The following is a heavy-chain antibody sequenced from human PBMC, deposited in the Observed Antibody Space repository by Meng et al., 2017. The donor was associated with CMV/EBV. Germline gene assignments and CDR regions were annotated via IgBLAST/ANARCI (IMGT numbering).Heavy chain of an antibody. D-gene: IGHD2-21*02. CDR3: ASTNCGGDCYYDF. Sequence: KASGYTFSNYAVHWVRQAPGQRPEWMGWINAGTGKTECSQKFQGRVTITRDTSASTAYMELSSLRSEDTALYYCASTNCGGDCYYDFWGQGTLVTVSS. CDR1: GYTFSNYA. CDR2: INAGTGKT. J-gene: IGHJ4*02. V-gene: IGHV1-3*01.